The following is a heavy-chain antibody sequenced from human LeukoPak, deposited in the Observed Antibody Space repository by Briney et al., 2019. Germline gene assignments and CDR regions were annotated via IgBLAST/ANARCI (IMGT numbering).Heavy chain of an antibody. D-gene: IGHD3-10*01. Sequence: SETLSLTCSVSGGSISSSSFYWGWIRQPPGKGLEWIGNIYYSGPTYNSPSLKNRVTISVDTSQNQISLKLSSVTAADTAVYYCARPHLGRGGGDAFDIWGRGTLVTVSS. CDR2: IYYSGPT. CDR3: ARPHLGRGGGDAFDI. J-gene: IGHJ3*02. V-gene: IGHV4-39*01. CDR1: GGSISSSSFY.